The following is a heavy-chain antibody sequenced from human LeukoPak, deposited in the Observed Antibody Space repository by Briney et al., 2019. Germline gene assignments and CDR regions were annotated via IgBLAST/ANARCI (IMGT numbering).Heavy chain of an antibody. D-gene: IGHD2-2*01. CDR2: INPSSGGT. J-gene: IGHJ6*03. CDR1: GYTFTGYY. CDR3: ARGRGRYCSSTSCETYYYYMDV. V-gene: IGHV1-2*02. Sequence: EASVKVSCKASGYTFTGYYMHWVRQAPGQGLERMGWINPSSGGTNYAQKFQGRVTMTRDTSISTAYMELSRLRSDDTAVYYCARGRGRYCSSTSCETYYYYMDVWGKGTTVTVSS.